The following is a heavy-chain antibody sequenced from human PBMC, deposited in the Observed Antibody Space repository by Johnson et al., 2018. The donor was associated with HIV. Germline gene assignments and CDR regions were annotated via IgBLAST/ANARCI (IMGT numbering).Heavy chain of an antibody. V-gene: IGHV3-20*04. CDR1: GFTFDDYG. Sequence: VQLVESGGGLVKPGGSLRLSCVVSGFTFDDYGMSWVRQAPGKGLEWVSGINWNGGSTGYADSVKGRFTISRDNAKNSLYLQMNSLRAEDTAVYYCARERTYSSGYAFDIWGQGTMVTVSS. J-gene: IGHJ3*02. D-gene: IGHD6-19*01. CDR2: INWNGGST. CDR3: ARERTYSSGYAFDI.